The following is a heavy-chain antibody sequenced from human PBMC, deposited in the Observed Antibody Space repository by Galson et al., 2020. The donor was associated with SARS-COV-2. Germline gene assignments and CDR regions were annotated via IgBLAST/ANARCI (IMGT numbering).Heavy chain of an antibody. V-gene: IGHV3-21*01. CDR3: ARDASWAMFGMDV. CDR1: GFTFSSYT. J-gene: IGHJ6*02. CDR2: ISSNSDHI. D-gene: IGHD1-26*01. Sequence: GESLKISCAVSGFTFSSYTMNWVRQAPGKGLEWVLAISSNSDHIYYADSVKGRFTISRDNGKNSLDLQMNSLRAEDTAVYYCARDASWAMFGMDVWGQGTTVTVSS.